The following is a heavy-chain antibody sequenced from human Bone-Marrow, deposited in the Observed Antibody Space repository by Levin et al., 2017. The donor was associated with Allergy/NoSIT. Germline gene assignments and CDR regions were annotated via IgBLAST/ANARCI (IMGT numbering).Heavy chain of an antibody. CDR1: GASISTYS. CDR2: IYFSGST. D-gene: IGHD5-12*01. V-gene: IGHV4-59*08. J-gene: IGHJ4*02. Sequence: SETLSLTCSVSGASISTYSWSWIRQPPGKGLEWIGDIYFSGSTNYNPSLKSRVTISVDTSKNHFSLNLSSVTAADTAVYYCARHSDSAYDAPLDYWGQGTLVTVSS. CDR3: ARHSDSAYDAPLDY.